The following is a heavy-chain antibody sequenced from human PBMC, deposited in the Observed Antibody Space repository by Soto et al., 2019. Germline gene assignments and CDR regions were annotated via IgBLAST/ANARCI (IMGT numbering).Heavy chain of an antibody. Sequence: QVQLQESGPGLVKPSGTLSLTCAVSGGSISSSNWWSWVGQPAGKGLEWIGEIYHSGSTNYNPSLKRQVTISVDKSKNQFSLNLSSVTAVDTAVYYYARVIGNDAFDIWGQGTMVTVSS. V-gene: IGHV4-4*02. D-gene: IGHD2-21*01. CDR1: GGSISSSNW. CDR2: IYHSGST. J-gene: IGHJ3*02. CDR3: ARVIGNDAFDI.